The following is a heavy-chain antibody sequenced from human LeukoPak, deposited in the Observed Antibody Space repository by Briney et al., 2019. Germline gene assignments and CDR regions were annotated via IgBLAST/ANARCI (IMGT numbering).Heavy chain of an antibody. CDR3: ARDRSSSWFLTYYFDY. V-gene: IGHV3-33*01. CDR2: IWYDGSNK. J-gene: IGHJ4*02. CDR1: GFSFSSYG. D-gene: IGHD6-13*01. Sequence: GRSLRLSCAASGFSFSSYGMHWVRQAPGKGLEWVAVIWYDGSNKYYADSVTGRFTISRDNSKNTLYLQMNSLRAEDTAVYYCARDRSSSWFLTYYFDYWGQGTLVTVSS.